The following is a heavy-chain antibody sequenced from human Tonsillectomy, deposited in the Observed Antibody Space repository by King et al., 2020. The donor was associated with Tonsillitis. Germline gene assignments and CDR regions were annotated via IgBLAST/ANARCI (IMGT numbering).Heavy chain of an antibody. CDR2: IYYSGST. CDR3: ARLYSSGWTRFDF. V-gene: IGHV4-39*07. J-gene: IGHJ4*02. D-gene: IGHD6-19*01. Sequence: QLQESGPGLVKPSETLSLTCTVSGGSISSSNYYWGWIRQPPGKGLEWIGNIYYSGSTYYNPSLKSRVTISVETSKRQFSLKVSSVTAADTAVYYCARLYSSGWTRFDFWGQGTLVTVSS. CDR1: GGSISSSNYY.